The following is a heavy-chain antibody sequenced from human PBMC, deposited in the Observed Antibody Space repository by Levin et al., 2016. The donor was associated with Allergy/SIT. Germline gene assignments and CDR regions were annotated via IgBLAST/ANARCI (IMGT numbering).Heavy chain of an antibody. CDR3: ARVGNFDGDEAVPFFDY. CDR2: IYHSGST. V-gene: IGHV4-39*07. Sequence: WIRQPPGKGLEWIGSIYHSGSTYYNPSLKSRVTISVDTSKNQFSLKLSSVTAADTAVYYCARVGNFDGDEAVPFFDYWGQGTLVTVSS. J-gene: IGHJ4*02. D-gene: IGHD3-9*01.